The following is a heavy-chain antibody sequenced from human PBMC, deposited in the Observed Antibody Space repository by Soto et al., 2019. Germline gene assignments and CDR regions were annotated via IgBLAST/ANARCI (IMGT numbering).Heavy chain of an antibody. J-gene: IGHJ4*02. D-gene: IGHD5-18*01. CDR2: ISYDGSNK. V-gene: IGHV3-30*18. CDR1: GFTFSSYG. Sequence: QVQLVESGGGVVQPGRSLRLSCAASGFTFSSYGMHWVRQAPGKGLEWVAVISYDGSNKYYADSVKGRFTISRDNSKNTLYLQMNSLRAEDMAVYYCANGNGVIQLWQIDYWGQGTLVTVSS. CDR3: ANGNGVIQLWQIDY.